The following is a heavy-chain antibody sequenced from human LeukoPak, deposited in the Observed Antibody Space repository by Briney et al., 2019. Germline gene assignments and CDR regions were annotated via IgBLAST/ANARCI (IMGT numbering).Heavy chain of an antibody. CDR3: ARPRPFDI. Sequence: GESLPISCNASAYSSTNYWIGWMRHMPGKGLEWMAIIYPGNSDTRYSPSFRGQVTISADKSISTAYLQWSSLKASDTGMYYCARPRPFDIWGQGTMVTVSS. CDR1: AYSSTNYW. CDR2: IYPGNSDT. V-gene: IGHV5-51*01. J-gene: IGHJ3*02.